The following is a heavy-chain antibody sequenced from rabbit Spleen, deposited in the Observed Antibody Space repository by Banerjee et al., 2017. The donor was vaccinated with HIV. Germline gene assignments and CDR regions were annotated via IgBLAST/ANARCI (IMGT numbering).Heavy chain of an antibody. CDR3: ARDAGTSFSTYGMDL. D-gene: IGHD8-1*01. J-gene: IGHJ6*01. CDR1: GFSFSSGYD. Sequence: QSLEESGGDLVKPGASLTLTCTASGFSFSSGYDMCWVRQAPGKGLEWVACAYAGSSGRTYSATWAKGRFTISKTSSTTVTLQMTSLTAADTAIYFCARDAGTSFSTYGMDLWGPGTLVTVS. CDR2: AYAGSSGRT. V-gene: IGHV1S40*01.